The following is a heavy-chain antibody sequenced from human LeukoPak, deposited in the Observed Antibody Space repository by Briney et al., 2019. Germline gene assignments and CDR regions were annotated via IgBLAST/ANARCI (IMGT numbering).Heavy chain of an antibody. J-gene: IGHJ4*02. V-gene: IGHV4-59*01. D-gene: IGHD6-19*01. Sequence: SETLSLTCTASDDSISSDFWTLIRQPPAKPLASIGYIRYSGRTEYNPSLKSRVTISIQTSKNQFFLKLTSVTAADTAIYYCARLPDLSGWPFDYWGQGILVTVSS. CDR2: IRYSGRT. CDR3: ARLPDLSGWPFDY. CDR1: DDSISSDF.